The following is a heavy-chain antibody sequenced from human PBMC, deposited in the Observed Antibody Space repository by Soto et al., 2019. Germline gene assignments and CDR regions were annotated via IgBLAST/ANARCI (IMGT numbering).Heavy chain of an antibody. Sequence: PSETLSLTCTVFGGSVSSGSYYWSWIRQPPGKGLEWIGYIYYSGSTNYNPSLKSRVTISVDTSKNQFSLKLSSVTAADTAVYHCARERLLWFGELSVYWFEPWGQGTLVTVSS. D-gene: IGHD3-10*01. CDR2: IYYSGST. CDR3: ARERLLWFGELSVYWFEP. J-gene: IGHJ5*02. V-gene: IGHV4-61*01. CDR1: GGSVSSGSYY.